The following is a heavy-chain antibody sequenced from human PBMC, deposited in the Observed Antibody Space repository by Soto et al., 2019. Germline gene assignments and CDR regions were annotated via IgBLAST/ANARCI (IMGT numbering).Heavy chain of an antibody. Sequence: PSETLSLTCTVYGGSISSVVYYWSWIRQHPVKSLEWIGYIYDSDSTYYNPSLKIRVTISVDTSKNQFSLKLSYVTAADTAVYYCARGGLVYKNAFDIWGQGTMVTVS. V-gene: IGHV4-31*03. D-gene: IGHD1-20*01. CDR1: GGSISSVVYY. CDR3: ARGGLVYKNAFDI. CDR2: IYDSDST. J-gene: IGHJ3*02.